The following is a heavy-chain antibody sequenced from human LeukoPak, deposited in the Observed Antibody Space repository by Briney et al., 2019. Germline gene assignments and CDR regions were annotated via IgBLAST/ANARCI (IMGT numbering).Heavy chain of an antibody. V-gene: IGHV3-53*01. CDR1: GFSVSSSY. J-gene: IGHJ4*02. CDR2: IYGGGNT. D-gene: IGHD3-16*01. Sequence: PGGSLRLSCVASGFSVSSSYMSWVRQAPGKGLEWVSVIYGGGNTYYADSVRGRFTISRDKSKNTLYLQMNSLRAEDTAVYYCARGDGFNWVYFEYWGQGTLVTVSS. CDR3: ARGDGFNWVYFEY.